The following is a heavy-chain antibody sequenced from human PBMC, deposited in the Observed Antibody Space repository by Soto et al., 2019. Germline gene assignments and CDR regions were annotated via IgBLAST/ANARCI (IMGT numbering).Heavy chain of an antibody. CDR1: GYAFTTYG. Sequence: QVDLVQSGAEVKKPGASVKVSCKGSGYAFTTYGITWVRQAPGQGLEWMGWISAHNGNTNYAQKLQGRVTVTRDTSTSTAYRELRSLRSDDTAVYYCARGRYGDYWGQGDLVTVSS. J-gene: IGHJ4*02. CDR2: ISAHNGNT. D-gene: IGHD1-1*01. V-gene: IGHV1-18*01. CDR3: ARGRYGDY.